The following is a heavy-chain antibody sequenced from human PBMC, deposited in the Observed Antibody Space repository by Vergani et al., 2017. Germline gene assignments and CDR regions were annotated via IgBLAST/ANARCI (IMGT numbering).Heavy chain of an antibody. D-gene: IGHD2-2*03. CDR1: GFTFDDYG. CDR2: INWNGGST. J-gene: IGHJ5*02. Sequence: EVQLVESGGGVVRPGGSLRLSCAASGFTFDDYGMSWVRQAPGKGLERVSGINWNGGSTGYADSVKGRFTISRDNAKNSLYLQMNSLRAEDTALYYCARDLGYCSSTSCYASGWFDPWGQGTLVTVSS. CDR3: ARDLGYCSSTSCYASGWFDP. V-gene: IGHV3-20*04.